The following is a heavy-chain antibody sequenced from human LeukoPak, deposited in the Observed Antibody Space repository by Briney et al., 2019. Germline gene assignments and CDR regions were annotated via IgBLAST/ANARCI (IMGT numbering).Heavy chain of an antibody. J-gene: IGHJ4*02. CDR3: AKWDTDRSGYPPYYFDY. D-gene: IGHD3-22*01. Sequence: PGGSLRLSCVASGLPIADFAMHWVRQAPGKGLEWVSLISGDGVSTFYADSVKGRFSISRDNSKNSLYLEMNSLRAEDTAVYYCAKWDTDRSGYPPYYFDYWGQGTLVTVSS. V-gene: IGHV3-43*02. CDR2: ISGDGVST. CDR1: GLPIADFA.